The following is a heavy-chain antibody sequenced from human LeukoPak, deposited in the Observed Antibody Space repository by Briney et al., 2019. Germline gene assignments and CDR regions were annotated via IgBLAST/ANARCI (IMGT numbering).Heavy chain of an antibody. J-gene: IGHJ4*02. CDR2: IRSTANGYAT. CDR3: TGNYYGSGSYLQ. D-gene: IGHD3-10*01. Sequence: GGSLRLSCAASGFTFSGSALHWVRQASGKGLEWVGRIRSTANGYATAYAASVKGRFTISRDDSKNTAYLQMDSLKTEDTAVYYCTGNYYGSGSYLQWGQGTLVTVSS. V-gene: IGHV3-73*01. CDR1: GFTFSGSA.